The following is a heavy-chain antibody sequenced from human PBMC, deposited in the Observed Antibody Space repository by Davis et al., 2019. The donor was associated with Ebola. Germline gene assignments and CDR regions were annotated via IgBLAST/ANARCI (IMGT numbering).Heavy chain of an antibody. Sequence: PGGSLRLSCAASGFTFSSYWMSWVRQAPGKGLEWVANIKQDGSEKYYVDSVKGRFTISRDNAKNSLYLQMNSLRAEDTAVYYCARGRIAAADPGEYYFDYWGQGTLVTVSS. CDR2: IKQDGSEK. D-gene: IGHD6-13*01. CDR3: ARGRIAAADPGEYYFDY. CDR1: GFTFSSYW. J-gene: IGHJ4*02. V-gene: IGHV3-7*03.